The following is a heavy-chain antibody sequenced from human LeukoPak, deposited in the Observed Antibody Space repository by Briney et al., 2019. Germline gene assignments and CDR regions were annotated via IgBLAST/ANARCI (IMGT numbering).Heavy chain of an antibody. J-gene: IGHJ4*02. CDR2: ISSHSSTM. Sequence: PGGSLRLSCAASGFTFSSYSMNWVRQAPGKGLEWISYISSHSSTMYYADSVKGRFTISRDNAKNSVYLQMNSLRAEDMAVYYCARGILTIDYWGQGTLVTVSS. V-gene: IGHV3-48*01. D-gene: IGHD3-9*01. CDR3: ARGILTIDY. CDR1: GFTFSSYS.